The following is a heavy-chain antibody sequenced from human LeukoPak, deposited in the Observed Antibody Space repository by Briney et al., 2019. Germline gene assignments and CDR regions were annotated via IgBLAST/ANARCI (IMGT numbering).Heavy chain of an antibody. D-gene: IGHD3-9*01. CDR3: ARGYDILTGYPPADYFDY. CDR1: GGSIGSYY. J-gene: IGHJ4*02. V-gene: IGHV4-59*08. Sequence: SETLSLTCTVSGGSIGSYYWSWIRQPPGKGLEWIGYIYYSGSTNYNPSLKSRVTISVDTSKNQFSLKLSSVTAADTAVYYCARGYDILTGYPPADYFDYWGQGTLVTVSS. CDR2: IYYSGST.